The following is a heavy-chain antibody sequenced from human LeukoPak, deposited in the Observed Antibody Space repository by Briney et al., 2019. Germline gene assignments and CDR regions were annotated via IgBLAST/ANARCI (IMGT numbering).Heavy chain of an antibody. Sequence: SETLSLTCAVYGGSFSGYHWSWIRQPPGKGLEWIGEIIRSGSTNYNPSLKSRVTISLDTSKNQFSLKLSSVTAADTAVYYCARNVPVVVAATKSGDWFDPWGQGTLVTVSS. CDR2: IIRSGST. CDR1: GGSFSGYH. CDR3: ARNVPVVVAATKSGDWFDP. J-gene: IGHJ5*02. D-gene: IGHD2-15*01. V-gene: IGHV4-34*12.